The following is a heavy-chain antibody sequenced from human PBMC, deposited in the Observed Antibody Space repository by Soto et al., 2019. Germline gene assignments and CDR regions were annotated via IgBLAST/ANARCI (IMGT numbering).Heavy chain of an antibody. D-gene: IGHD5-12*01. CDR3: ARGGNSGYVW. CDR1: GGSFSGYY. Sequence: QVQLQQWGAGLLKPSETLSLTCAVYGGSFSGYYWSWIRQPPGKGLEWIGEINHSGSTNYNPSLKSRVTISVYTSKHQFSLKLSSVTAADTAVYYCARGGNSGYVWWGQGTLVTVSS. V-gene: IGHV4-34*01. J-gene: IGHJ4*02. CDR2: INHSGST.